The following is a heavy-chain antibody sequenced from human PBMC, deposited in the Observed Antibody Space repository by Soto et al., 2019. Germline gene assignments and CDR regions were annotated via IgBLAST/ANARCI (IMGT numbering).Heavy chain of an antibody. CDR3: ANAGYCSGGSCYLGAFDI. CDR1: GFTFDDYA. J-gene: IGHJ3*02. D-gene: IGHD2-15*01. CDR2: ISWNSGSV. Sequence: SLRLSCAASGFTFDDYAMHWVRQAPGKGLEWVSGISWNSGSVGYADSVKGRFTISRDNAKNSLYLQMNSLRAEDTALYYCANAGYCSGGSCYLGAFDIWGQGTMVTVSS. V-gene: IGHV3-9*01.